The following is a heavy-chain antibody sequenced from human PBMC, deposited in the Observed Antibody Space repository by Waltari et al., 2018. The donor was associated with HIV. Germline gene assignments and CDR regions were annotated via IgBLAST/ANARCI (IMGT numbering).Heavy chain of an antibody. CDR3: ARGGVYDFWSGYYSKGIGAFDI. V-gene: IGHV5-51*01. D-gene: IGHD3-3*01. CDR1: GYSIRTYW. CDR2: MYPGDSDT. Sequence: EVQLVQSGAEVKKPGESLTIHCQGSGYSIRTYWIGWVTKMPGKGQERMGTMYPGDSDTRYSPSFQGQVTISADKSISTAYLQWSSLKASDTAMYYCARGGVYDFWSGYYSKGIGAFDIWGQGTMVTVSS. J-gene: IGHJ3*02.